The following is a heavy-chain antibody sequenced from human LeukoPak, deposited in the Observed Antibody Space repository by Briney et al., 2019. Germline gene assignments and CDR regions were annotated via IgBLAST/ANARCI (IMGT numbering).Heavy chain of an antibody. J-gene: IGHJ4*02. CDR1: GGSFSGYY. Sequence: SETLSLTCAVYGGSFSGYYWSWIRQPPGKGLEWIGEINHSGSTNYNPSLKSRVTISVDTSKNQFSLKLSSVTAADTAVYYCARHSARDYSYFDYWGQGTLVTVSS. CDR3: ARHSARDYSYFDY. V-gene: IGHV4-34*01. D-gene: IGHD1-26*01. CDR2: INHSGST.